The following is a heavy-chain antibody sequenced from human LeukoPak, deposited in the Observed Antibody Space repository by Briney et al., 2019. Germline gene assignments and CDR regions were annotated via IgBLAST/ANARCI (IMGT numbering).Heavy chain of an antibody. CDR2: INHSGST. D-gene: IGHD1-26*01. CDR1: GGSFSGYY. J-gene: IGHJ4*02. Sequence: SETLSLTCAVYGGSFSGYYWSWIRQPPGKGLEWIGEINHSGSTNYNPSLKSRVTISVDTSKNQFSLKLSSVTAADTAVYYCAGGPPELLRNFDYWGQGTLVTVSS. CDR3: AGGPPELLRNFDY. V-gene: IGHV4-34*01.